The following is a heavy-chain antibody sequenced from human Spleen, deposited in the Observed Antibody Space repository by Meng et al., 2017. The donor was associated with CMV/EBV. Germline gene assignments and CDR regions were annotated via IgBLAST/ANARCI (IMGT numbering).Heavy chain of an antibody. Sequence: SCKASGYTFTTYDINWVRQAPGQGLEWMGWMNVNSGNTGYAEKFQDRVSMTRKTSISTAYMELSSLTSEDTAIYYCARGPESSGWFDPWGQGTLVTVSS. CDR3: ARGPESSGWFDP. CDR2: MNVNSGNT. V-gene: IGHV1-8*01. J-gene: IGHJ5*02. CDR1: GYTFTTYD. D-gene: IGHD3-10*01.